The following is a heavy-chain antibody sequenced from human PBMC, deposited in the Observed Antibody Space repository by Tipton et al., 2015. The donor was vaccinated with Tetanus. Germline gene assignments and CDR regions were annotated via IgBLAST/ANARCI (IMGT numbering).Heavy chain of an antibody. V-gene: IGHV3-23*01. D-gene: IGHD3-16*01. Sequence: SLRLSCAASGFTFSNYAMAWVRQAPGKGLEWVSGISVRGSHTYYADPVKGRFSISRDNSKTTVYLQMNSLSDEDTAVYYCAVRNKYGYGSSDHWGQGTLVTVSS. CDR3: AVRNKYGYGSSDH. CDR2: ISVRGSHT. CDR1: GFTFSNYA. J-gene: IGHJ4*02.